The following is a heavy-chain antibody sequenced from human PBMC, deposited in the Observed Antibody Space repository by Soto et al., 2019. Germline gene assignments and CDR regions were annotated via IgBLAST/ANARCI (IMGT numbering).Heavy chain of an antibody. CDR1: GGSFSGYY. J-gene: IGHJ4*02. CDR3: ARAKGVPAAIGLDY. CDR2: INPSGST. Sequence: SETLSLTCAVYGGSFSGYYWSWIRQPPWKGLEWIGEINPSGSTNYNPSLKSRVTISVDTSKNQFSLKLSSVTAADTAVYYCARAKGVPAAIGLDYWGQGTMVTVSS. V-gene: IGHV4-34*01. D-gene: IGHD2-2*02.